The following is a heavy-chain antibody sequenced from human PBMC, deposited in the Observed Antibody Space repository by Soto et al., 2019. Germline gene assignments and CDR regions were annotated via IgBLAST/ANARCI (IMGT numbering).Heavy chain of an antibody. V-gene: IGHV3-23*01. Sequence: EVQLLESGGGLVQPGGSLRLSCAASGFTFSSYAMSWVRQAPGKGLEWVSAISGSGGSTYYADSVKGRFTISRDNSKNTLYLQMNSLRAEDTAVYYCAKDRLDIVVVVAATGFPGGSWFDPWGQGTLVTVSS. CDR2: ISGSGGST. CDR3: AKDRLDIVVVVAATGFPGGSWFDP. CDR1: GFTFSSYA. J-gene: IGHJ5*02. D-gene: IGHD2-15*01.